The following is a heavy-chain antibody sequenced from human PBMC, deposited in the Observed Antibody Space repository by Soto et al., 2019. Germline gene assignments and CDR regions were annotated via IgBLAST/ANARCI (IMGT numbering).Heavy chain of an antibody. V-gene: IGHV1-18*01. CDR2: ISGYNGDT. J-gene: IGHJ6*02. D-gene: IGHD2-8*01. Sequence: QGHLVESGAEVKKPGTSVKVSCKASGYTFTKYGISWMRQAPGQGLEWMGWISGYNGDTNYAQNLQGRVTMTIDTSTSTAYMELRSLTSDDTAVYYCAINGQPPYYYYGLDVWGQGTTVTVSS. CDR3: AINGQPPYYYYGLDV. CDR1: GYTFTKYG.